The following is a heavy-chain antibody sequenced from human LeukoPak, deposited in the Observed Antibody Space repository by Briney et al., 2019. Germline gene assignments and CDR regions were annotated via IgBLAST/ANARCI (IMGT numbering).Heavy chain of an antibody. J-gene: IGHJ4*02. CDR1: DFSLSTPGMG. V-gene: IGHV2-5*01. Sequence: SGPTLVKPTQTLTLTCTFSDFSLSTPGMGVGWIRQPPGKALEWLAFIYCNDDKRYSPSLRSRLTITRDTSKNQVVLAMTNMDPVDTATYYCAHLVVTIDWRSYFDYWGQGALVTVSS. D-gene: IGHD3-9*01. CDR2: IYCNDDK. CDR3: AHLVVTIDWRSYFDY.